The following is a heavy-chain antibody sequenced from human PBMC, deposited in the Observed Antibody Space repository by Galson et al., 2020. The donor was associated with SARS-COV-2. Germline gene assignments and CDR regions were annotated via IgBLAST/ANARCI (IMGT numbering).Heavy chain of an antibody. J-gene: IGHJ4*02. Sequence: GGSLRLSCVVSGFTASSNYMSRVRQAPGKGLEWVSVIYSGGSTYYADSVKGRFTISRDNSKNTLYLQMNRLRAEDTAVYYCATAGVGDYYFDYWGQGTLVTVSS. D-gene: IGHD3-3*01. V-gene: IGHV3-53*01. CDR3: ATAGVGDYYFDY. CDR1: GFTASSNY. CDR2: IYSGGST.